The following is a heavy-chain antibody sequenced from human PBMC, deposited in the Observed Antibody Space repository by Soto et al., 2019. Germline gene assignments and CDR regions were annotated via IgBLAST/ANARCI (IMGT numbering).Heavy chain of an antibody. CDR2: ISGSGGST. J-gene: IGHJ3*02. CDR3: ATWELLTDAFDI. CDR1: GFTFSSYA. Sequence: EVQLLESGGGLVQPGGSLRLSCAASGFTFSSYAMSWVRQAPGKGLEWVSAISGSGGSTYYADSVKGRFTISRDNSKNTLYLQMNSLRAEDTAVYYCATWELLTDAFDIWGQGTMVTVSS. V-gene: IGHV3-23*01. D-gene: IGHD1-26*01.